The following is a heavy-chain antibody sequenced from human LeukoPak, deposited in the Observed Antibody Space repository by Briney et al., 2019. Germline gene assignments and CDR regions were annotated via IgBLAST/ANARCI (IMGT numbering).Heavy chain of an antibody. CDR1: GFTFSRYW. V-gene: IGHV3-7*01. Sequence: GGSLRLSCAASGFTFSRYWMSWVRQAPGKGLEWVANIKEDGSEIYYVDSVKGRFTISRDNAKNSLYLQMSSLRAEDTAVYYRARGQTWGQGTLVIVSS. CDR3: ARGQT. J-gene: IGHJ4*02. CDR2: IKEDGSEI.